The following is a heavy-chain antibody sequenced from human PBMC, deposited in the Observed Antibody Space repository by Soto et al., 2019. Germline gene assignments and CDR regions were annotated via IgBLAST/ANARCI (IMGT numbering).Heavy chain of an antibody. D-gene: IGHD3-10*01. CDR3: ARLNSRASGNYYNVAY. CDR1: GYPFTFYW. CDR2: IDPSDSYA. J-gene: IGHJ4*02. V-gene: IGHV5-10-1*01. Sequence: PGESLKISCKGSGYPFTFYWITWVRQMPGKGLEWMGNIDPSDSYANYSPSFQGHVTISADKSITTAYLQWSSLKASDTAMYYCARLNSRASGNYYNVAYWGQGTLVTVS.